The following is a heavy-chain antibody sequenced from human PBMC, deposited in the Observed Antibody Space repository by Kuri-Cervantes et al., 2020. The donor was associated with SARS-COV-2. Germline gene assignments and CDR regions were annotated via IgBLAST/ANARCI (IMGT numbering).Heavy chain of an antibody. CDR2: INPYNGNT. J-gene: IGHJ4*02. CDR3: ARVWYQLLLPAIDY. CDR1: GYTFKTYG. V-gene: IGHV1-18*01. Sequence: ASVKVSCKASGYTFKTYGISWVRQAPGRGLEWMGYINPYNGNTNYAQKLQGRVTMTTDTFTSTAYMELRSLRSDDTAVYYCARVWYQLLLPAIDYWGQGTLVTVSS. D-gene: IGHD2-2*01.